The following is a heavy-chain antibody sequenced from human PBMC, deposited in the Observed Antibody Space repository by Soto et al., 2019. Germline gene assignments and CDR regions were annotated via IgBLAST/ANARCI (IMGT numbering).Heavy chain of an antibody. J-gene: IGHJ6*02. CDR1: GFTFSSYE. CDR2: ISSSGSTK. V-gene: IGHV3-48*03. D-gene: IGHD5-12*01. Sequence: PGGSLRLSCAASGFTFSSYEMNWVRQAPDKGLEWASYISSSGSTKYYADSVKGRFAISRDDAKNSLYLQMSSLRAEDTAVYYCARVRTGYSGYYNMDVWGQGNTVTISS. CDR3: ARVRTGYSGYYNMDV.